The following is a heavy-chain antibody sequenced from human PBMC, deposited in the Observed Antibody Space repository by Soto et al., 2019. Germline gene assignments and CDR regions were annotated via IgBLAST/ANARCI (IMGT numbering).Heavy chain of an antibody. Sequence: EVQLVESGGGLVKPGGSLRLSCVASGFTFSSYSMNWVRQAPGKGLEWVSSISSSSSYIYFADAVRGRFTISRDNAKNSVYLQMNSLRAGDTAVYYCAREAEGIVVSRNFDLWGQGTLVTVSS. J-gene: IGHJ5*02. CDR3: AREAEGIVVSRNFDL. CDR1: GFTFSSYS. CDR2: ISSSSSYI. D-gene: IGHD6-19*01. V-gene: IGHV3-21*01.